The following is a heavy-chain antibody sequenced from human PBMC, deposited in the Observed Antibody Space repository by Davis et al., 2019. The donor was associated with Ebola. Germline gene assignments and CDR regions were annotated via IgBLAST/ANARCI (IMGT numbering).Heavy chain of an antibody. CDR2: ISGDGADI. D-gene: IGHD6-19*01. J-gene: IGHJ4*02. CDR3: ALGWRSDF. V-gene: IGHV3-23*01. Sequence: PGGSLRLSCAASGFTFSTYAMGWVRQAPGKGLEWASVISGDGADIAYAVSVRGRLTISRDNSNNTLYLQMNSLRGEDTAVYYCALGWRSDFWGQGTLVTVSS. CDR1: GFTFSTYA.